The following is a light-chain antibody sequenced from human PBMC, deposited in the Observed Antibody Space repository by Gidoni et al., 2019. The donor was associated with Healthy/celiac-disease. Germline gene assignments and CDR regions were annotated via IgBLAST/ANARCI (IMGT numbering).Light chain of an antibody. CDR3: QQSYSIPYT. V-gene: IGKV1-39*01. CDR1: QSISSY. CDR2: GAS. J-gene: IGKJ2*01. Sequence: DIQMTQSPSSLSASVGDRVTITCRASQSISSYLIWYQQKPGKAPKLLIYGASSLQSGVPSRFSGSGSGTDFTLTITSLQPEDFATYYCQQSYSIPYTFGQGTKVEIK.